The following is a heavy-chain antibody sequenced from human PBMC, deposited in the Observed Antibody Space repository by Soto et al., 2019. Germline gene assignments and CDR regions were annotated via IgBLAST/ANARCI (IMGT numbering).Heavy chain of an antibody. V-gene: IGHV3-30*18. CDR3: AKETPLKRRYYDSSGYYYLDY. D-gene: IGHD3-22*01. CDR1: GFTLSSYG. CDR2: ISYDGSNT. J-gene: IGHJ4*02. Sequence: QVQLVESGGGVVQPGRSLRLSCAASGFTLSSYGMNWVRQAPGKGLEWVAVISYDGSNTYYADSVKGRFTISRDNSKNTLYLQMNSLRAEDTAVYYCAKETPLKRRYYDSSGYYYLDYWGQGTLVTVSS.